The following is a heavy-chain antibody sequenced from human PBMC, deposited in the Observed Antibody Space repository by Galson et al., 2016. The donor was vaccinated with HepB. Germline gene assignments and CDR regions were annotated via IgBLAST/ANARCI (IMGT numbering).Heavy chain of an antibody. CDR3: ARDNYGYGNYLHS. Sequence: SLRLSCAASGFTFSSHTMHWVRQAPGKGLEWVAVISSEGSRTDYADSVKGRFTISRDISKKTVFLQMNSLRVIDTAVYYCARDNYGYGNYLHSWGRGTLVTVSS. V-gene: IGHV3-30-3*01. CDR1: GFTFSSHT. CDR2: ISSEGSRT. D-gene: IGHD3-16*01. J-gene: IGHJ4*02.